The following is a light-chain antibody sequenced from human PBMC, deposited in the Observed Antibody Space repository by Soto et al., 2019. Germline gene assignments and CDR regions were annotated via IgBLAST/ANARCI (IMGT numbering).Light chain of an antibody. CDR1: SSDVGSYNL. J-gene: IGLJ1*01. Sequence: QSVLNQPAYVSASPGQSITIPCTGTSSDVGSYNLVSWFQQHPGKVPKLLIYEGTKRPSGLSDRFSGSKSGNTASLTISGLQAEDEADYYCYSYAGENLYVFGTGTKVTVL. CDR2: EGT. V-gene: IGLV2-23*01. CDR3: YSYAGENLYV.